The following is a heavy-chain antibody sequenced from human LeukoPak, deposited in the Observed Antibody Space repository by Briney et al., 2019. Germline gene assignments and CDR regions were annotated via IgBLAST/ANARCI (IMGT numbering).Heavy chain of an antibody. Sequence: TGGSLRLSCAASGFTFSSYAMSWVRQAPGKGLEWVGRIKSKTDGGTTDYAAPVKGRFTISRDDSKNTLYLQMNSLKTEDTAVYYCTTDLKLTGDIWGQGTMVTVSS. J-gene: IGHJ3*02. V-gene: IGHV3-15*01. CDR3: TTDLKLTGDI. D-gene: IGHD7-27*01. CDR2: IKSKTDGGTT. CDR1: GFTFSSYA.